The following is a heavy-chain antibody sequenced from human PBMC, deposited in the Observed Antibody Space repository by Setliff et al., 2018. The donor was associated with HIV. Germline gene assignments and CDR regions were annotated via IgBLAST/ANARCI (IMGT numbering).Heavy chain of an antibody. CDR1: GFTFSSYA. Sequence: GGSLRLSCAASGFTFSSYAMHWVRQAPGKGLEWVALISYDGSNRYYADSVKGRFTISRDNSKNTLYLQMSSLRAEDTAVHYCARGEYGSGSGYEGLDYWGQGTLVTVSS. V-gene: IGHV3-30-3*01. D-gene: IGHD3-10*01. CDR3: ARGEYGSGSGYEGLDY. J-gene: IGHJ4*02. CDR2: ISYDGSNR.